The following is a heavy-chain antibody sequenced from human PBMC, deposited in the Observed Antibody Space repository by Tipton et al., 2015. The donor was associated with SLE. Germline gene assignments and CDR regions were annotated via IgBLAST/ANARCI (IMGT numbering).Heavy chain of an antibody. V-gene: IGHV3-48*01. CDR1: GFTFSSYT. D-gene: IGHD3-22*01. CDR2: ISKSSGSI. CDR3: AHSGDSSGYYPFDH. J-gene: IGHJ4*02. Sequence: GSLRLSCTASGFTFSSYTMNWVRQAPGKGLEWLSDISKSSGSIYFADSVKGRFTISRDNSKNPLYLQMNSLRAEDTAVYYCAHSGDSSGYYPFDHWGQGTLVTVSS.